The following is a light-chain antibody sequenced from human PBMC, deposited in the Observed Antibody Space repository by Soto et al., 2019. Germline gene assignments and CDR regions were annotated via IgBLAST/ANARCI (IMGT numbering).Light chain of an antibody. CDR3: QKSSTQPPRT. CDR1: QNIRSH. CDR2: SAS. J-gene: IGKJ5*01. Sequence: MSRVPSAHSASGADTVTITCRPSQNIRSHLNWYQQKPVKARELLIYSASRLQSGVPSRFGGSASGTDFTLTISGLQTADFATYYCQKSSTQPPRTFGLGTRLEIK. V-gene: IGKV1-39*01.